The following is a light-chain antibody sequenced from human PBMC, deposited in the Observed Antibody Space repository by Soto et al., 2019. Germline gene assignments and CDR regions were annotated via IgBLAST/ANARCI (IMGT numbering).Light chain of an antibody. Sequence: EIVLTQSPGTLSLSPGERATLSCRTSQSVSSNYLAWCQQKPGQAPRLFIYGASSRATGIPDRFSGSGSGTDFTLTISRLEPEDFAVYYCQQYGISPRTFGQGTKVDI. CDR3: QQYGISPRT. CDR2: GAS. CDR1: QSVSSNY. J-gene: IGKJ1*01. V-gene: IGKV3-20*01.